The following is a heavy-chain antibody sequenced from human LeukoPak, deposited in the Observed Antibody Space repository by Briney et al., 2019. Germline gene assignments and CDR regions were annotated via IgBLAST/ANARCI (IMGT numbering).Heavy chain of an antibody. D-gene: IGHD3-22*01. Sequence: GGSLRLSCAASGFTFSSYAMSWVRQAPGKGLEWVSAISGSGGSTYYADSVKGRFTISRDNSKNTLYLQMNSLRAEDTAVYYCARDKGENYYSSGYLDYWGQGTLVTVSS. V-gene: IGHV3-23*01. CDR3: ARDKGENYYSSGYLDY. CDR2: ISGSGGST. J-gene: IGHJ4*02. CDR1: GFTFSSYA.